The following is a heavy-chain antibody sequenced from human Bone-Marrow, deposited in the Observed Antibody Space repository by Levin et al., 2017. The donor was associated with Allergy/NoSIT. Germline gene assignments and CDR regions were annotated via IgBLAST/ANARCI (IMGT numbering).Heavy chain of an antibody. Sequence: GGSLRLSCAASGFTFSSYAMSWVRQAPGKGLEWVSAISGSGGSTYYADSVKGRFTISRDNSKNTLYLQMNSLRAEDTAVYYCAKDLYYDSSGPHYFDYWGQGTLVTVSS. CDR1: GFTFSSYA. J-gene: IGHJ4*02. V-gene: IGHV3-23*01. D-gene: IGHD3-22*01. CDR3: AKDLYYDSSGPHYFDY. CDR2: ISGSGGST.